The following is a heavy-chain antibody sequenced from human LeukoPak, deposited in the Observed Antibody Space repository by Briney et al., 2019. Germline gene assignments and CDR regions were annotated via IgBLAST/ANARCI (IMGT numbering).Heavy chain of an antibody. D-gene: IGHD3-10*01. CDR1: DGSISSYY. CDR3: ARDRVDGEGY. Sequence: SSETLSLTCTVSDGSISSYYWNWIRQPPGKGLEWMGYIYSSGSTYYNPSLKSRVTISVDTSKNQFSLKLSSVTAADTAVYYCARDRVDGEGYWGQGTLVTVSS. CDR2: IYSSGST. J-gene: IGHJ4*02. V-gene: IGHV4-4*09.